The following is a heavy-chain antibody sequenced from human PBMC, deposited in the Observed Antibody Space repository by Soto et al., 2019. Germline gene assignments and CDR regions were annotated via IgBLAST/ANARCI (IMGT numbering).Heavy chain of an antibody. Sequence: ASVKVSCKASGGTFSSYTISWVRQAPGQGLEWMGRIIPILGIANYAQKFQGRVTITRDTSASTAYMELSSLRSEDTAVYYCARAIRDMMTAADFDYWGQGTLVTVSS. V-gene: IGHV1-69*02. D-gene: IGHD3-16*01. J-gene: IGHJ4*02. CDR1: GGTFSSYT. CDR3: ARAIRDMMTAADFDY. CDR2: IIPILGIA.